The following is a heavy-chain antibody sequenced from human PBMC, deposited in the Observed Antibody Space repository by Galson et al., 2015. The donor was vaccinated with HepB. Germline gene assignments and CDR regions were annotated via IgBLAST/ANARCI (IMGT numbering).Heavy chain of an antibody. D-gene: IGHD7-27*01. J-gene: IGHJ4*02. V-gene: IGHV3-23*01. CDR2: IENNGGRT. CDR3: ARVPYNWGFDF. CDR1: GSTFNSSA. Sequence: SLRLSCAASGSTFNSSAMTWVRQGPGEGLEWVSTIENNGGRTYYADSVKGRFTISRDNSKNTLFLQMNSLRAEDTAVYYCARVPYNWGFDFWGQGTLVTVSS.